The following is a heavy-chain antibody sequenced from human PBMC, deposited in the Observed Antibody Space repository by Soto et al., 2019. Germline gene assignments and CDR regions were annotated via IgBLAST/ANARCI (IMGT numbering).Heavy chain of an antibody. V-gene: IGHV3-48*02. D-gene: IGHD2-8*01. Sequence: EVQLVESGGGLVQPGGSLRLSCAASGFTFSTYSINWVRQAPGKGLEWISYISDNSSVIYYADAVKGPFTISRDNAKNSLYLQMNSLRDEDTAVYYCARDRDAYCSKGICSGPYFDYWGQGTLVTVSS. CDR3: ARDRDAYCSKGICSGPYFDY. CDR1: GFTFSTYS. CDR2: ISDNSSVI. J-gene: IGHJ4*02.